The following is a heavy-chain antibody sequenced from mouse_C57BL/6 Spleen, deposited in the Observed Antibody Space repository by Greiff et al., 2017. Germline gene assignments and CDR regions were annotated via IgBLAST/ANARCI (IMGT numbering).Heavy chain of an antibody. Sequence: QVQLKQPGAELVKPGASVKMSCKASGYTFTSYWITWVKQRPGQGLEWIGDIYPGSGSTNYNEKFKSKATLTVDTSSSTVYIQLSRLTSEDSAVYDRARLDSSGYCCSIDYWGQGTSLTVSS. CDR3: ARLDSSGYCCSIDY. CDR2: IYPGSGST. J-gene: IGHJ4*01. CDR1: GYTFTSYW. V-gene: IGHV1-55*01. D-gene: IGHD3-2*02.